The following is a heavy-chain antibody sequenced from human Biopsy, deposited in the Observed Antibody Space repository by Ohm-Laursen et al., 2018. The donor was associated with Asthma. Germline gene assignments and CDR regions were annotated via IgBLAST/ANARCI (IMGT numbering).Heavy chain of an antibody. D-gene: IGHD3-9*01. CDR2: VNTGNGDT. CDR3: ARTYYDFLTGQVKDVFGV. J-gene: IGHJ3*01. CDR1: GYNFISFA. V-gene: IGHV1-3*04. Sequence: ASVKVSCKASGYNFISFAIHWVRQAPGQRLEWMGWVNTGNGDTKYSQKFQGRVTITRDTSASTAYMELRSLRSEDTAIYYCARTYYDFLTGQVKDVFGVWGQGTMVTVSS.